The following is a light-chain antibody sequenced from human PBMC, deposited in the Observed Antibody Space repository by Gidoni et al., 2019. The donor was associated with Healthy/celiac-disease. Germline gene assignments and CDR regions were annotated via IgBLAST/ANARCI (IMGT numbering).Light chain of an antibody. V-gene: IGKV3-11*01. CDR2: DAS. J-gene: IGKJ5*01. Sequence: EIVLTQSPATLSLSPGERATLSCRASQSVSSYLAWYQQKPGQAPRLLIYDASNRATGIPARFSGSGSGTDFTLTISSLEPEDFAVYYCQQRSNWTITFXHXTRLEIK. CDR3: QQRSNWTIT. CDR1: QSVSSY.